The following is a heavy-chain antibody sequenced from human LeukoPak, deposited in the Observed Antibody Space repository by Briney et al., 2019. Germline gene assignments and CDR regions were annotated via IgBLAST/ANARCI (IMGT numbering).Heavy chain of an antibody. CDR3: ARDVTMVRGVIFPYYFDY. V-gene: IGHV4-34*01. Sequence: SETLSLTCTVSGGSISSYYWSWIRQPAGKGLEWIGEINHSGSTYYNPSLKSRVTISVDTSKNQFSLKLSSVTAADTAVYYCARDVTMVRGVIFPYYFDYWGQGTLVTVSS. CDR2: INHSGST. D-gene: IGHD3-10*01. CDR1: GGSISSYY. J-gene: IGHJ4*02.